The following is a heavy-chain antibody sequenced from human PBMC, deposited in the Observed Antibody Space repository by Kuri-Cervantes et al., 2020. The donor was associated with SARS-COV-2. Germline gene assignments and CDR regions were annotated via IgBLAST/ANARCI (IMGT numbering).Heavy chain of an antibody. V-gene: IGHV3-23*01. J-gene: IGHJ4*02. CDR3: ATVYTMGVSLD. CDR1: TFTFNNYA. Sequence: GESLKISFAASTFTFNNYALIWVRQAPGKGLEWVSSISLPGGDTNYADSVKGRFTISRDNSKDTLYLQMHSLRAEDTAVYYCATVYTMGVSLDWGQGTLVTVSS. D-gene: IGHD3-16*01. CDR2: ISLPGGDT.